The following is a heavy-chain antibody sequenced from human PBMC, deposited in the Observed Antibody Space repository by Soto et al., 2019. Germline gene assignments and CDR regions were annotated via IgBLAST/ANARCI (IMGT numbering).Heavy chain of an antibody. CDR3: ARDFGEVGATAVYDI. D-gene: IGHD1-26*01. CDR1: GFSFSLYW. V-gene: IGHV3-74*01. CDR2: INGDGSDT. J-gene: IGHJ3*02. Sequence: LRLSCAASGFSFSLYWMHWVRQAPGKGLVWVSRINGDGSDTSYGDSVKGRFTTSRDNAKNTLYLHMNSLGAEDTAVYYCARDFGEVGATAVYDIWGQGTMVTVSS.